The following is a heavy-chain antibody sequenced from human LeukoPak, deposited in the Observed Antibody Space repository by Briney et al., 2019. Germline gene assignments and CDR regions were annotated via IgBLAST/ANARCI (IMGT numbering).Heavy chain of an antibody. CDR3: ARNHYYDSSGYSYYFDY. D-gene: IGHD3-22*01. Sequence: PSETLSLTCTVSGGSISSYYWSWIRQPAGKGLEWIGRIYTSGSTNYNPSLKSRVTISVDTSKNQFSLKLSSVTAADTAVYYCARNHYYDSSGYSYYFDYWGQGTLVTVSS. V-gene: IGHV4-4*07. CDR2: IYTSGST. CDR1: GGSISSYY. J-gene: IGHJ4*02.